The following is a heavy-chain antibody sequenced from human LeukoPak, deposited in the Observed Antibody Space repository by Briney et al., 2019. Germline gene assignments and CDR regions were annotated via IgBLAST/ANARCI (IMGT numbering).Heavy chain of an antibody. J-gene: IGHJ3*01. CDR3: ARRALGYCSGGSCITS. D-gene: IGHD2-15*01. V-gene: IGHV1-8*01. CDR1: GYTFTSYD. CDR2: MNPNSGNT. Sequence: ASVKVSCKASGYTFTSYDINWVRQATGQGLEWMGWMNPNSGNTGYAQKFQGRVTMTRNTSISTAYMELSSLRSGDTAVYYCARRALGYCSGGSCITSWGQGTMVTVSS.